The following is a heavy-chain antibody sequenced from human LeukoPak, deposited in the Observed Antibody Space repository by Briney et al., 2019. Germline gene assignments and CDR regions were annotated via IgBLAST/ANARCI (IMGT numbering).Heavy chain of an antibody. D-gene: IGHD3-10*01. V-gene: IGHV3-30*02. Sequence: GGSPRLSCAASGFTFSSYGMHWVRQAPGKGLEWVAVIWYDGSNKYYADSVKGRFTISRDNSKNTLYLQMNSLRAEDTAVYYCAKTLIYGSGSYYGPPSYYYYGMDVWGQGTTVTVSS. CDR2: IWYDGSNK. J-gene: IGHJ6*02. CDR1: GFTFSSYG. CDR3: AKTLIYGSGSYYGPPSYYYYGMDV.